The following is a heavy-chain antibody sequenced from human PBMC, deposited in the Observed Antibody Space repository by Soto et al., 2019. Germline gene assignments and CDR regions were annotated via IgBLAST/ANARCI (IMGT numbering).Heavy chain of an antibody. J-gene: IGHJ6*02. Sequence: EVQLLESGGGLVQPGGSLRLSCAASGFTFSSYAMSWVRQAPGKGLEWVSAISGSGGSTYYADSVKGRFTISRDNSKNTLYLQMKSLRAEDTAVYYCAKVTDTAIRYSYYYGMDVWGQGTTVTVSS. D-gene: IGHD5-18*01. CDR3: AKVTDTAIRYSYYYGMDV. CDR2: ISGSGGST. V-gene: IGHV3-23*01. CDR1: GFTFSSYA.